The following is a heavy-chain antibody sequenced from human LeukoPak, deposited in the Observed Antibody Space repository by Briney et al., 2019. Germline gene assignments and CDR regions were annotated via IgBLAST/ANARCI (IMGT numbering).Heavy chain of an antibody. CDR3: ASRYYYDSSGYPDY. J-gene: IGHJ4*02. CDR2: ISSSSSTI. Sequence: GGSLRLSCAASGLTFSSYSMNWVRQAPGKGLEWVSYISSSSSTIYYADSVKGRFTISRDNAKNSLYLQMNSLRAEDTAVYYCASRYYYDSSGYPDYWGQGTLVTVSS. CDR1: GLTFSSYS. V-gene: IGHV3-48*01. D-gene: IGHD3-22*01.